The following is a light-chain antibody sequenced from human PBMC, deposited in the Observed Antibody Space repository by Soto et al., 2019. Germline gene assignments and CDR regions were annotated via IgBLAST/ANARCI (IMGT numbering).Light chain of an antibody. V-gene: IGKV3-20*01. CDR3: QHYDSAPLT. Sequence: VVLTQSPGTLPLSPGERAILSCRASQSVNSRYLAWYQQKHGQAPRLLISGASSRATGIPDRFSGSGSGTDFTLIINRLEAEDSAVYYCQHYDSAPLTFGGGTKVEI. CDR1: QSVNSRY. CDR2: GAS. J-gene: IGKJ4*01.